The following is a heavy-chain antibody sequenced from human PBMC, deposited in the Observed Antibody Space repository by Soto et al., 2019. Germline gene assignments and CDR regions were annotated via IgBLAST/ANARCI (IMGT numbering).Heavy chain of an antibody. V-gene: IGHV5-51*01. CDR3: ARASRGDFWSGYSQPKYHYPGMDV. CDR1: GYSFTTYW. CDR2: IYPGDSDT. Sequence: GESLKISCQTSGYSFTTYWIAWVRQMPGKGLEWMGIIYPGDSDTRYSPSFEGQVTISADKSISTAYLQWSSLKASDTAMYYRARASRGDFWSGYSQPKYHYPGMDVWGQGTKAEVSS. D-gene: IGHD3-3*01. J-gene: IGHJ6*02.